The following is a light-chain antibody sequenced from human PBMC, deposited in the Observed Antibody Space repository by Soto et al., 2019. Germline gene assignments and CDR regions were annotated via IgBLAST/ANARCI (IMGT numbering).Light chain of an antibody. CDR2: HVS. V-gene: IGKV2-30*01. Sequence: DVVLTQSPLSLPVTLGQPASISCRSSQSLVYSDGNTYLNWFQQRPGQSPRRLIYHVSNRDSGVPERLSGSGSGTDFTLKISRVEAEDVGVYFCMQGSHWPPTFGQGTKVEIK. CDR1: QSLVYSDGNTY. CDR3: MQGSHWPPT. J-gene: IGKJ1*01.